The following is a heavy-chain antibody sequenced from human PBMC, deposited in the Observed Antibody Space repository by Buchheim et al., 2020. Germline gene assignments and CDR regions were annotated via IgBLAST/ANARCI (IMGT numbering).Heavy chain of an antibody. Sequence: EVQLVESGGGLVQPGGSLRLSCAASGFTFSSYWMSWVRQAPGKGLEWVANIKQDGSEKYYVDSVQGRFTISRDTAKNSLYLQMNSLRAEDTAVYYCARVLRTYYDFWSGYLYGMDVWGQGTT. J-gene: IGHJ6*02. V-gene: IGHV3-7*01. CDR1: GFTFSSYW. D-gene: IGHD3-3*01. CDR3: ARVLRTYYDFWSGYLYGMDV. CDR2: IKQDGSEK.